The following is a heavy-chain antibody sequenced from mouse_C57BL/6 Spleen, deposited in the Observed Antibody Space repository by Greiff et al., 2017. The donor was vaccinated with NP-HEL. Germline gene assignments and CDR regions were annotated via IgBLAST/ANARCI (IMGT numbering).Heavy chain of an antibody. CDR3: ARRDSGTGGYFDV. CDR1: GFHIKNTY. J-gene: IGHJ1*03. CDR2: IDPANGNT. V-gene: IGHV14-3*01. Sequence: VQLQQSVAELVRPGASVKLSCTASGFHIKNTYMPWVKQRPEQGLEWIGRIDPANGNTKYAPKFQGKATITADTSSNTAYLQRSSLTSDDTAICYCARRDSGTGGYFDVWGTGTTVTVSS. D-gene: IGHD2-1*01.